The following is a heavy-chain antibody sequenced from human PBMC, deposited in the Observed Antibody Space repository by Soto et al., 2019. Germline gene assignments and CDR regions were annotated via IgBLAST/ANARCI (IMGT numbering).Heavy chain of an antibody. Sequence: QVQLQESGPGLVKPSQTLSLTCTVSGGSISSGGYYWSWIRQHPGKGLEWIGYIYYSGSTYYHPSLKRRVTISVDTSKNQFSLKLRSVTAADTAVYYCARVPGGVATPYNWFDPWGQGTLVTVSS. V-gene: IGHV4-31*03. CDR2: IYYSGST. CDR1: GGSISSGGYY. CDR3: ARVPGGVATPYNWFDP. D-gene: IGHD3-16*01. J-gene: IGHJ5*02.